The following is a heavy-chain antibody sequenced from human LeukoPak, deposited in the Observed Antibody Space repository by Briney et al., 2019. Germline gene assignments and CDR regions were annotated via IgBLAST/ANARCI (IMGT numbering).Heavy chain of an antibody. V-gene: IGHV4-39*01. CDR2: IYYSGST. CDR1: GGSISSSSYY. D-gene: IGHD2-8*01. J-gene: IGHJ4*02. CDR3: AGSDCTNGVCRYLRVFDY. Sequence: SGTLSLTCTVSGGSISSSSYYWGWIRQPPGKGLEWIGSIYYSGSTYYNPSLKSRVTISVDTSKNQFSLKLSSVTAADTAVYYCAGSDCTNGVCRYLRVFDYWGQGTLVTVSS.